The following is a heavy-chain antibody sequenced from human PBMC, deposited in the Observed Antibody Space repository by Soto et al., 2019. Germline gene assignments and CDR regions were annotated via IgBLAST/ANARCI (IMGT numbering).Heavy chain of an antibody. V-gene: IGHV1-2*02. D-gene: IGHD2-15*01. CDR2: IFPNSGDT. Sequence: QVQLVQSGAEVKKPGASVRVSCKASGYVFTGFYLHWVRQAPGQGLEWMAWIFPNSGDTNYAQKVQGRVTLTRGTSLTTGYMDLTRLTSDDPAVYYCARGRSLKWNSFDRWGQGTLVTVSS. CDR1: GYVFTGFY. CDR3: ARGRSLKWNSFDR. J-gene: IGHJ5*02.